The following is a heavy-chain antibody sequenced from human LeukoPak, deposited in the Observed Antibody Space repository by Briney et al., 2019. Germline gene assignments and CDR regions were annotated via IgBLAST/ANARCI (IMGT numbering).Heavy chain of an antibody. V-gene: IGHV1-24*01. D-gene: IGHD3-22*01. CDR3: ARAGYYDSSGYRY. Sequence: ASVKVSCKVSGYTLTELSMHWVRQAPGKGLEWMGGFDPEDGETIYAQKFQGRVTMTRDMSTSTVYMELSSLRSEDTAVYYCARAGYYDSSGYRYWGQGTLVTVSS. CDR2: FDPEDGET. J-gene: IGHJ4*02. CDR1: GYTLTELS.